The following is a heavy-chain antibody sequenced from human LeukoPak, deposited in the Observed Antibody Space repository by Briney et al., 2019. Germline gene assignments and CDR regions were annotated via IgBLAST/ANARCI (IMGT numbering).Heavy chain of an antibody. CDR1: GSTFSSYA. CDR3: ARVSDYDYVWGSYRYNWFDP. Sequence: GGSLRLSCAASGSTFSSYAMHWVRQAPGKGLEWVAVISYDGSNKYYADSVKGRFTISRDNSKNTLYLQMNSLRAEDTAVYYCARVSDYDYVWGSYRYNWFDPWGQGTLVTVSS. J-gene: IGHJ5*02. V-gene: IGHV3-30*04. D-gene: IGHD3-16*02. CDR2: ISYDGSNK.